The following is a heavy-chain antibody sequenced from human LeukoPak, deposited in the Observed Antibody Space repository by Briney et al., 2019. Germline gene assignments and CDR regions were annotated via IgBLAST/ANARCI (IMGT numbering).Heavy chain of an antibody. D-gene: IGHD3-10*01. J-gene: IGHJ5*02. Sequence: GGSLRLSCAASGFTFSNAWMSWVRQAPGKGLEWVGRIKSKTDGGTTDYAAPVKGRFTISRDGSKNTLYLQMNSLKTEDTAVYYCTTEQRARGVILLNWFDPWGQGTLVTVSS. V-gene: IGHV3-15*01. CDR1: GFTFSNAW. CDR3: TTEQRARGVILLNWFDP. CDR2: IKSKTDGGTT.